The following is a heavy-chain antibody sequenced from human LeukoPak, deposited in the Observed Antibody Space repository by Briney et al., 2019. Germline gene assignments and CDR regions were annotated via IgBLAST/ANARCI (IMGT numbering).Heavy chain of an antibody. J-gene: IGHJ4*02. CDR1: GFTLSSYG. Sequence: GGSLRLSCAASGFTLSSYGMQWVRQAPGKGLEWVAFIRYDESNKDYADSVKGRFTISRDTSKNSLYLQMNSLRAEDTAVYYCARDADGDIVVVTAIHYFDYWGQGALVTVSS. V-gene: IGHV3-30*02. D-gene: IGHD2-21*02. CDR2: IRYDESNK. CDR3: ARDADGDIVVVTAIHYFDY.